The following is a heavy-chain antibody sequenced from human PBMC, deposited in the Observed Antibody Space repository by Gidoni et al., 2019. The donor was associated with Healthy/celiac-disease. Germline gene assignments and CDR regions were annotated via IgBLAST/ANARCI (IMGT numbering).Heavy chain of an antibody. J-gene: IGHJ3*02. D-gene: IGHD3-10*01. CDR3: ARDRIPGGAPDAFDI. CDR1: GYTFTSYY. CDR2: INPSGGST. Sequence: QVQLVQFGAEVKKPGASVKVSCKASGYTFTSYYMHWVRQAPGQGLEWMGIINPSGGSTSYAQKFQGRVTMTRDTSTSTVYMELSSLRSEDTAVYYCARDRIPGGAPDAFDIWGQGTMVTVSS. V-gene: IGHV1-46*01.